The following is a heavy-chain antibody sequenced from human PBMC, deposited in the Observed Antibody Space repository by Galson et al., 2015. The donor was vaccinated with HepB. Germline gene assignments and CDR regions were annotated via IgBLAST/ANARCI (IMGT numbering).Heavy chain of an antibody. CDR2: ISSNGGST. D-gene: IGHD1-26*01. J-gene: IGHJ4*02. CDR1: GFTFSSYA. CDR3: FGRPIVYSGSYL. Sequence: SLRLSCAASGFTFSSYAMHWVRQAPGKGLEYVSAISSNGGSTYYADSVKGRFTISRDNSKNTLYLQMSSLRAEDTAVYYCFGRPIVYSGSYLGGQGTLVTVSS. V-gene: IGHV3-64D*06.